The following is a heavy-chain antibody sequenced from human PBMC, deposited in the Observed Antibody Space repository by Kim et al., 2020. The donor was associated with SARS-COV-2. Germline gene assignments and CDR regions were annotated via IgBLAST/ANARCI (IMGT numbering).Heavy chain of an antibody. J-gene: IGHJ4*02. Sequence: ASVKVSCKASGYTFTSYAMNWVRQAPGQGLEWMGWINTNTGNPTYAQGFTGRFVFSLDTSVSTAYLQISSLKAEDTAVYYCARWGYYYDSSGAPAITIDYWGQGTLVTVSS. CDR2: INTNTGNP. CDR3: ARWGYYYDSSGAPAITIDY. V-gene: IGHV7-4-1*02. CDR1: GYTFTSYA. D-gene: IGHD3-22*01.